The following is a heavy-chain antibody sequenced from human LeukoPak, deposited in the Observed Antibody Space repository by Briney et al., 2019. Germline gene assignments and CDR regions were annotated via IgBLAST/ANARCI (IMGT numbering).Heavy chain of an antibody. J-gene: IGHJ6*03. CDR1: GYTFTSYD. CDR2: MNPNSGKT. Sequence: ASXXXXXKASGYTFTSYDIKWGRQATGEGVGRMGWMNPNSGKTGYAQKFQGRVTITRNTSIRKAYMEVRSLRYEETGVYYCVSRPNPSSHLDVGLDYMDVWGKGTTVTVSS. V-gene: IGHV1-8*01. CDR3: VSRPNPSSHLDVGLDYMDV. D-gene: IGHD6-6*01.